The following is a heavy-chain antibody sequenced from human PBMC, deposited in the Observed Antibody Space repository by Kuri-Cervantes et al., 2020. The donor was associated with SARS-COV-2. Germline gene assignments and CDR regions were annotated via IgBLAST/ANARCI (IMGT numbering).Heavy chain of an antibody. Sequence: KVSCKGSGYSFTSYWTVWVRQMPGKGLEWMGIIYPGDSDTRYSQSFQGQVTMSADKSISTAYLQWSSLKASDTAMYYCARRIDYGDWDGMDVWGQGTTVTVSS. CDR3: ARRIDYGDWDGMDV. D-gene: IGHD4-17*01. J-gene: IGHJ6*02. CDR1: GYSFTSYW. CDR2: IYPGDSDT. V-gene: IGHV5-51*01.